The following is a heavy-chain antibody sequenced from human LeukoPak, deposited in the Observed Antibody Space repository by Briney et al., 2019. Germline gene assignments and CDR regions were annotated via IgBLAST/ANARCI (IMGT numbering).Heavy chain of an antibody. D-gene: IGHD1-1*01. V-gene: IGHV4-39*07. CDR3: ARGMIGFRGTTTRDRADIKKGTEFDY. CDR2: INHSGST. CDR1: GGSISSSSYY. Sequence: SETLSLTCTVSGGSISSSSYYWGWIRQPPGKGLEWIGEINHSGSTNYNPSLKSRVTISVDTSKNQFSLKLSSVTAADTAVYYCARGMIGFRGTTTRDRADIKKGTEFDYWGQGTLVTVSS. J-gene: IGHJ4*02.